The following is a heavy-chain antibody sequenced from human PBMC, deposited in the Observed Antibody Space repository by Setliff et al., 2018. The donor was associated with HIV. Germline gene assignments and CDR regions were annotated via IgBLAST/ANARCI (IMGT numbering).Heavy chain of an antibody. CDR3: ARDGYYDNSGYYWRAFDI. D-gene: IGHD3-22*01. J-gene: IGHJ3*02. CDR1: GFTFSNYD. V-gene: IGHV3-48*01. Sequence: GGSLRLSCAASGFTFSNYDMNWVRQAPGRGLEWVAHISSSTGRAIYYADSVKGRFTISRDNAKNSVSLQLTSLRVEDTAVYYCARDGYYDNSGYYWRAFDIWGHGTMVTVSS. CDR2: ISSSTGRAI.